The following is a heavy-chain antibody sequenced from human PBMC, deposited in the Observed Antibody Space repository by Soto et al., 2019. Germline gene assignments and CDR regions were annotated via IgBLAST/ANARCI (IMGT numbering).Heavy chain of an antibody. V-gene: IGHV1-18*01. D-gene: IGHD1-26*01. CDR3: ARDRPGRELLGNWFDP. CDR2: ISAYNGNT. J-gene: IGHJ5*02. Sequence: ASVKVSCKASGYTFTSYGISWVRQAPGQGLEWMGWISAYNGNTNYAQKLQGRVTMTTDTSTSTAYMELRSLRSDDTAVYYCARDRPGRELLGNWFDPWGQGTLVTVSS. CDR1: GYTFTSYG.